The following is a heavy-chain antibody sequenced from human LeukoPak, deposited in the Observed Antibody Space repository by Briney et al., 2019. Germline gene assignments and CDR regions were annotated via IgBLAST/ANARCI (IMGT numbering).Heavy chain of an antibody. CDR2: ISKSGTYI. CDR3: ARGSGTHF. J-gene: IGHJ4*02. D-gene: IGHD3-10*01. CDR1: GFSFSSHG. Sequence: GGSLRLSCAASGFSFSSHGMNWVRQAPGKGLEWVSSISKSGTYIYYADSVRGRFTTSRDNANNSLYLQMNSLRGEDTAMYYCARGSGTHFWGQGTRVTVSS. V-gene: IGHV3-21*01.